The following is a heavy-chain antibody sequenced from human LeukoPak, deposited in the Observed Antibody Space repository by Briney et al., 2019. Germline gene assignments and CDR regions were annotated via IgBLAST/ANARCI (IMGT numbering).Heavy chain of an antibody. J-gene: IGHJ4*02. V-gene: IGHV4-61*01. CDR2: VSYTGST. Sequence: SETLSLTCTVSGGSVNSGTYYWSWIRQPPGKGLEWIGYVSYTGSTNYNPSLKSRVTMSIDTSNNQFSLELRSVTAADTAVYYCARGEGYSSGWYIDYWGQGTLVTVSS. D-gene: IGHD6-19*01. CDR1: GGSVNSGTYY. CDR3: ARGEGYSSGWYIDY.